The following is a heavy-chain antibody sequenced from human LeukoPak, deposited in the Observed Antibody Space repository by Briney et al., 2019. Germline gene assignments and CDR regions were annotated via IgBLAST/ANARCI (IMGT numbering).Heavy chain of an antibody. D-gene: IGHD6-19*01. CDR3: ASGWSSGWYEDY. CDR2: IIPILGIA. Sequence: GASVTVSFKASGGTFSSYAISWVRQAPGQVLEWMGRIIPILGIANYAQKFQGRVTITADKSTSTAYMELSSLRSEDTAVYYCASGWSSGWYEDYWGQGTLVTVSS. CDR1: GGTFSSYA. J-gene: IGHJ4*02. V-gene: IGHV1-69*04.